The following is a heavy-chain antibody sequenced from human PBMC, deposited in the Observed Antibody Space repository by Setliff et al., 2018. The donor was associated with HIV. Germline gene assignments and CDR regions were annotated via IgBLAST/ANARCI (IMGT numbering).Heavy chain of an antibody. J-gene: IGHJ4*02. CDR1: YASISTADYY. Sequence: SETLSLTCTASYASISTADYYWSWIRQSPGKGLEWLGYIYYSGSTTYNPSLRSRVTISIDTSKNQFSLNLRSVTAADTAVYYCARDPPGYGDSKDYWGQGKLVTVSS. CDR2: IYYSGST. D-gene: IGHD4-17*01. V-gene: IGHV4-61*08. CDR3: ARDPPGYGDSKDY.